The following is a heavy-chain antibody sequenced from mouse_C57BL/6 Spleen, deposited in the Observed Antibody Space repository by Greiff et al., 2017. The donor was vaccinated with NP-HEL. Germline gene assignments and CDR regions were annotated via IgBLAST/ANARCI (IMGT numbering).Heavy chain of an antibody. J-gene: IGHJ4*01. CDR1: GYAFSSSW. CDR2: IYPGDGDT. CDR3: AREGAYEGSYYAMDY. D-gene: IGHD1-1*01. Sequence: VQLQQSGPELVKPGASVKISCKASGYAFSSSWMNWVKQRPGKGLEWIGRIYPGDGDTNYNGKFQGKATLTADKSSSTAYMQLSSLTSEDSAVYVCAREGAYEGSYYAMDYWGQGTSVTVSS. V-gene: IGHV1-82*01.